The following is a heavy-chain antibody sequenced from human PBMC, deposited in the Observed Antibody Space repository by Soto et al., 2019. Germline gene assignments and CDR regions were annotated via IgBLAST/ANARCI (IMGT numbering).Heavy chain of an antibody. Sequence: QLQLQESGPGLVKPSETLSLTCNVSGGSISSSRSYWAWFRQPPGKELEWIANIFYAGNTYYNPSLKSRATASVDTSKNQFSLKLDSVTAADTAVYYCARQAAAPGIDLWFDPWGQGTLVTVSS. CDR3: ARQAAAPGIDLWFDP. CDR1: GGSISSSRSY. J-gene: IGHJ5*02. D-gene: IGHD6-13*01. V-gene: IGHV4-39*01. CDR2: IFYAGNT.